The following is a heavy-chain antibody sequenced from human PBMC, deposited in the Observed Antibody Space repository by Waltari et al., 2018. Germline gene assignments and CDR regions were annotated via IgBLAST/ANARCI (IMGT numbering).Heavy chain of an antibody. CDR3: ARKYPPLTYYYDSSGYLDY. J-gene: IGHJ4*02. V-gene: IGHV1-2*02. CDR2: INPNSGGT. D-gene: IGHD3-22*01. Sequence: QVQLVQSGAEVKKPGASVKVSCKASGYTFTGYYMHWVRQAPGQGLEWMGWINPNSGGTNYAQKFQGRVTMTRDTSISTAYMELSRLRSDDTAVYYCARKYPPLTYYYDSSGYLDYWGQGTLVTVSS. CDR1: GYTFTGYY.